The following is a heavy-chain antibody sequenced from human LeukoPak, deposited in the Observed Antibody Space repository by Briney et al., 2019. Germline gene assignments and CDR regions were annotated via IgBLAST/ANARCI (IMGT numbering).Heavy chain of an antibody. CDR1: GGSISSYY. V-gene: IGHV4-59*08. Sequence: ASETLSLTCTVSGGSISSYYWSWIRQPPGKGLEWIGYIHYSGSTNYNPSLKSRVTISVDTSKNQFSLKLSSVTAADTAVYYCASSRGSIDSSSWLWDFDYWGQGTLVTVSP. CDR3: ASSRGSIDSSSWLWDFDY. D-gene: IGHD6-13*01. CDR2: IHYSGST. J-gene: IGHJ4*02.